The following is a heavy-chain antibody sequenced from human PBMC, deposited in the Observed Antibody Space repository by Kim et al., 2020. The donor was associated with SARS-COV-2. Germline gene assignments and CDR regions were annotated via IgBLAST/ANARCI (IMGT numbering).Heavy chain of an antibody. Sequence: PSGKSRVPISVESSKNQFSLKLSSVTDADTAVYYCARSVYNNGCFATFDYWGQGTLVTVSS. D-gene: IGHD5-12*01. CDR3: ARSVYNNGCFATFDY. V-gene: IGHV4-59*01. J-gene: IGHJ4*02.